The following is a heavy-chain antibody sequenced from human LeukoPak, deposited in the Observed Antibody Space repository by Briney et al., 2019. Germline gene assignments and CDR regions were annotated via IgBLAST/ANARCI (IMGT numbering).Heavy chain of an antibody. D-gene: IGHD3-22*01. CDR1: GGSFSGYY. V-gene: IGHV4-34*01. Sequence: SETLSLTCAVYGGSFSGYYWSWIRQPPGKGLEWIGEINHSGSTNYNPSLKSRVTISVDTSKNQFSLKLSSVTAADTAVYYCARDGITMIVVALNDAFDIWGQGTMVTVSS. CDR3: ARDGITMIVVALNDAFDI. J-gene: IGHJ3*02. CDR2: INHSGST.